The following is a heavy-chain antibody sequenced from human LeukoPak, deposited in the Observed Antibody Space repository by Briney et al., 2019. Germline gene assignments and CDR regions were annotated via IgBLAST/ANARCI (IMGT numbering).Heavy chain of an antibody. CDR2: ISGSGGST. J-gene: IGHJ4*02. V-gene: IGHV3-23*01. CDR1: GFTFSSYG. Sequence: GGSLRLSCAASGFTFSSYGMSWVRQAPGKGLDWVSAISGSGGSTYYADSVKGRFTISRDNSKNTLYLQMNSLRAEDTAVYYCAKDRDVWGSLLDYWGQGTLVTVSS. CDR3: AKDRDVWGSLLDY. D-gene: IGHD3-16*01.